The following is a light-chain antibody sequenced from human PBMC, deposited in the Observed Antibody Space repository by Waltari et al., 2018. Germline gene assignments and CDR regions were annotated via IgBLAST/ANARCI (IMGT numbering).Light chain of an antibody. Sequence: ETVVTQSPATLSVSPGERATLSCKTSQTIGRSLAWYQQKPGQAPRLVIYGASISATGIPARFSGSGSETEFALTISGLQSEDFAVYYCQQYNNWPPGTFGQGTKVEI. CDR1: QTIGRS. J-gene: IGKJ1*01. CDR2: GAS. CDR3: QQYNNWPPGT. V-gene: IGKV3-15*01.